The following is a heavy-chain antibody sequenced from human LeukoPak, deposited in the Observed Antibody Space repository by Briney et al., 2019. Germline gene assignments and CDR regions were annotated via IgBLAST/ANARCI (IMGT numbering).Heavy chain of an antibody. J-gene: IGHJ3*02. CDR1: GGSISSGGYS. Sequence: SETLSLTCAVSGGSISSGGYSWSWIRQPPGKGLEWIGYIYHSGSTYYNPSLKSRVTISVDRSKNQFSLKLSSVTAADTAVYYCARTATVVTFDAFDIWGQGTMVTVSS. CDR2: IYHSGST. D-gene: IGHD4-23*01. CDR3: ARTATVVTFDAFDI. V-gene: IGHV4-30-2*01.